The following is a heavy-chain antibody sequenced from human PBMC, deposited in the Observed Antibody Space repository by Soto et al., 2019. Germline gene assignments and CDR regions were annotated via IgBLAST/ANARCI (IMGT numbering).Heavy chain of an antibody. CDR2: IYPGDSDT. D-gene: IGHD3-22*01. CDR3: AAEDYYDTANTFDY. Sequence: GESLKISCKGLGNSFNNWIGWVRQMPGKGLEWVGIIYPGDSDTRYSPSFQGQVTISADKSISTAYLQWSSLKPSDSAMHYCAAEDYYDTANTFDYWGQGTLVTVSS. CDR1: GNSFNNW. V-gene: IGHV5-51*01. J-gene: IGHJ4*02.